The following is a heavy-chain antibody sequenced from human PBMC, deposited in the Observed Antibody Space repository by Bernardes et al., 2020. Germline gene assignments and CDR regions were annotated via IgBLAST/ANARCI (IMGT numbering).Heavy chain of an antibody. D-gene: IGHD3-10*01. CDR3: AGSHYDSGTVSNY. CDR1: GLTFSSYS. V-gene: IGHV3-7*01. CDR2: IKEAGSDQ. J-gene: IGHJ4*02. Sequence: GSLRLSCAASGLTFSSYSMRWVRQAPGKGLEWVANIKEAGSDQFYVDSVKGRFTISRDNAKNSLYLQMNSLRAEDTAVYYCAGSHYDSGTVSNYWGQGTLVTVSS.